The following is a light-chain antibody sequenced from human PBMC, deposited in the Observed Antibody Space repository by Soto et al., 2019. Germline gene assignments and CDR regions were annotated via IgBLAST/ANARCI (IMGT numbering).Light chain of an antibody. V-gene: IGKV3-11*01. Sequence: EIVLTQSPATLSLSPGERATLSCRASQSVSSYLAWYQQKPGQASTLLIFDASHRATGIPARFSGSGSGTDFTLTISNLEPEDFAVYYCQQRSNWPQWTFGQGTKVEIK. CDR3: QQRSNWPQWT. J-gene: IGKJ1*01. CDR1: QSVSSY. CDR2: DAS.